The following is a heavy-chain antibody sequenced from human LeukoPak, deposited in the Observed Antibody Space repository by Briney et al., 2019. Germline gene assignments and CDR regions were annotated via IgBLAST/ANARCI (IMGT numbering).Heavy chain of an antibody. J-gene: IGHJ4*02. Sequence: ASVKVSCKASGYTFTSYYMHWVRQAPGQGLEWMGIINPSGGSTSYAQKFQGRVTMTRDTSTSTVYMELSSLRSEDTAVYYCAGGAPEDSSGYPPGYWGQGTLVAVSS. CDR2: INPSGGST. CDR1: GYTFTSYY. CDR3: AGGAPEDSSGYPPGY. D-gene: IGHD3-22*01. V-gene: IGHV1-46*01.